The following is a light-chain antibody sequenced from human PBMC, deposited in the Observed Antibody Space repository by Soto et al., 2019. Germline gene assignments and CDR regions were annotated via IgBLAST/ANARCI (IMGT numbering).Light chain of an antibody. V-gene: IGKV3-15*01. CDR2: GAS. CDR3: QQYHNWPPQYT. J-gene: IGKJ2*01. CDR1: QTISSN. Sequence: EIVMTQSPATLSVSPGERVTLSCRASQTISSNLAWYQQKPGQAPILLIHGASTRASGVPDRFSGSGSGTDFTLTISSLQSEDFVVYYCQQYHNWPPQYTFGQGTKLQIK.